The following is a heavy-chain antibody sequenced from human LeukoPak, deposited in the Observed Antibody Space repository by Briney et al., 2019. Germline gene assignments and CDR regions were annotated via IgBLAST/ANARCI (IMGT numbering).Heavy chain of an antibody. CDR2: ISGSGGST. CDR1: GFTFSSYA. J-gene: IGHJ6*02. D-gene: IGHD5-18*01. Sequence: PGGSLRLSCAASGFTFSSYAMNWVRQAPGKGLEWVSAISGSGGSTYYADPVKGRFTISRDNSKNTLYLRMNSLRAEDTAVYYCAKEGYSYALGGMDVWGQGTTVTVSS. V-gene: IGHV3-23*01. CDR3: AKEGYSYALGGMDV.